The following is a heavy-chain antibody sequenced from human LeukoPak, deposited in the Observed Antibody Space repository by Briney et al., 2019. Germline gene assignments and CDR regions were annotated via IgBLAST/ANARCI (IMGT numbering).Heavy chain of an antibody. V-gene: IGHV3-48*03. J-gene: IGHJ3*02. Sequence: PGGPLRLSCAASGFTFSSYEMNWVRQAPGKGLEWVSYISSSSSTIYYADSVKGRFTISRDNAKNSLYLQMNSLRAEDTAVYYCARAISYYDFWSGAPGAFDIWGQGTMVTVSS. CDR2: ISSSSSTI. D-gene: IGHD3-3*01. CDR3: ARAISYYDFWSGAPGAFDI. CDR1: GFTFSSYE.